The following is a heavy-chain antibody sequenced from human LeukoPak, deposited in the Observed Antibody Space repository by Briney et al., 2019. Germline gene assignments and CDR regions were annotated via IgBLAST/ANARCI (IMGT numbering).Heavy chain of an antibody. CDR1: GFTFSSYS. V-gene: IGHV3-48*04. CDR2: ISSSSSTI. J-gene: IGHJ6*02. CDR3: ARDMTLASLGYYYGMDV. Sequence: GGSLRLSCAASGFTFSSYSMNWVRQAPGKGLEWVSYISSSSSTIYYADSVKGRFTISRDNAKNSLYLQMNSLRAEDTAVYYCARDMTLASLGYYYGMDVWGQGTTVTVSS. D-gene: IGHD2-15*01.